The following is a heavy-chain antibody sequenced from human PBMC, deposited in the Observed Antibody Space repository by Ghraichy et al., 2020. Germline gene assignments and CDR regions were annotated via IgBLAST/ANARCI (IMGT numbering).Heavy chain of an antibody. V-gene: IGHV4-39*01. CDR1: GGSISSSSYY. D-gene: IGHD3-9*01. CDR2: IYYSGST. Sequence: GSLRLSCTVSGGSISSSSYYWGWIRQPPGKELEWIGSIYYSGSTYYNPSLKSRVTISVDTSKNQFSLKLSSVTAADTAVYYCASGTQAHYDILTGYYPYDAFDIWGQGTMVTVSS. CDR3: ASGTQAHYDILTGYYPYDAFDI. J-gene: IGHJ3*02.